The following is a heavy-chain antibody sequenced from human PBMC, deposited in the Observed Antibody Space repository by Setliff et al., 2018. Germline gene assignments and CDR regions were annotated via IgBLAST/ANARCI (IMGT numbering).Heavy chain of an antibody. CDR3: SRLVRYCTTTSCQGASGAEF. V-gene: IGHV1-18*04. CDR2: ISAYSGNT. Sequence: ASVKVSCKASGYTFSNYGITWVRQAPGQGLEGMGWISAYSGNTKYALTIQGRVTMTTDPSTTTAYLELRSLTPDDTAVYYCSRLVRYCTTTSCQGASGAEFWGQGTLVTVSS. CDR1: GYTFSNYG. D-gene: IGHD2-2*01. J-gene: IGHJ4*02.